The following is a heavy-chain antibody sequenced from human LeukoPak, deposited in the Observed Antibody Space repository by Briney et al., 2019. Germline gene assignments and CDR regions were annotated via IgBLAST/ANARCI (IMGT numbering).Heavy chain of an antibody. J-gene: IGHJ4*02. D-gene: IGHD3-22*01. CDR2: NYPGDSDI. Sequence: ESLKISWQAAGYCTTDYWIGWGRQKAGRGVGWRGINYPGDSDIRYSPSFEGHVTISPDKSINTAWLQWSSLKASDSAFYLCARHLPHSSAGHVRALDYWGXGTLVTVSS. V-gene: IGHV5-51*01. CDR1: GYCTTDYW. CDR3: ARHLPHSSAGHVRALDY.